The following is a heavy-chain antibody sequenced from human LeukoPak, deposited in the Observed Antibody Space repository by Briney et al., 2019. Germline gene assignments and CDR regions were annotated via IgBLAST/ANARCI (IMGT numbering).Heavy chain of an antibody. V-gene: IGHV4-39*01. CDR3: ARREYSSSGNDY. D-gene: IGHD6-6*01. J-gene: IGHJ4*02. CDR1: GGSISSSNYY. Sequence: PSGTLSLTCTVSGGSISSSNYYWGWIRQPPGKGLEWIASIYYTGSTYYNPSLKSRVTISVDTSKNQFSLKLSSVTAADTAVYYCARREYSSSGNDYWGQGTLVTVSS. CDR2: IYYTGST.